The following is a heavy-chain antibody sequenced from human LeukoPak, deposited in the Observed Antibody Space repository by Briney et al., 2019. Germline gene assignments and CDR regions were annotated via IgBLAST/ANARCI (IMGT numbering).Heavy chain of an antibody. CDR2: IYYSGST. V-gene: IGHV4-31*03. CDR3: ARLPNGSYDFDY. CDR1: GGSISSGGYY. D-gene: IGHD1-26*01. Sequence: SETLSLTCTVSGGSISSGGYYWSWIRQHPGKGLEWIGYIYYSGSTYYNPSLKSRVTISVDTSKNQFSLKLSSVTAADTAVYYRARLPNGSYDFDYWGQGTLVTVSS. J-gene: IGHJ4*02.